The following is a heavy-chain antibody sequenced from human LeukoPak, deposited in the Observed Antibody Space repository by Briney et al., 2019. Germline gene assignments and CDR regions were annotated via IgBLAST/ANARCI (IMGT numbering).Heavy chain of an antibody. V-gene: IGHV1-69*04. J-gene: IGHJ6*02. CDR1: GGTFSSYA. D-gene: IGHD6-13*01. Sequence: SVKVSCKASGGTFSSYAISWVRQAPGQGLEWMGRIIPILGIANYAQKFQGRVTITADKSTSTAYMELSSLRSEDTAVYYCARERAAAGTQYYYYGMDVWGQGTTVTVSS. CDR2: IIPILGIA. CDR3: ARERAAAGTQYYYYGMDV.